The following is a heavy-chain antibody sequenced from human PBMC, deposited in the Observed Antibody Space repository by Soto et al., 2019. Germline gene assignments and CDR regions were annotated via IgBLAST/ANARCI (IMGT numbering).Heavy chain of an antibody. CDR1: GGSFRCYY. J-gene: IGHJ4*02. Sequence: SETLSLTCAVYGGSFRCYYWSWIRQPPGKGLEWIGEINHSGSTNYNPSLKSRVTISVDTSKNQFSLKLSSVTAADTAVYYCARGGTIAAAGPVDYWGQGTQVTVSS. V-gene: IGHV4-34*01. D-gene: IGHD6-13*01. CDR3: ARGGTIAAAGPVDY. CDR2: INHSGST.